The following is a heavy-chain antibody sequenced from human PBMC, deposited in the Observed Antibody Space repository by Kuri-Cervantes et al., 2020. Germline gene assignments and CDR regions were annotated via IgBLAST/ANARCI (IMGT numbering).Heavy chain of an antibody. CDR3: ATHYELVDIVATTGFDY. Sequence: SETLSLTCAVSGYSISSGYYWGWIRQPPGKGLEWIGSIYYSGSTYYNPSLKSRVTISVDTSKNQFSLKLSSVTAEDTAVYYCATHYELVDIVATTGFDYWGQGTLVTVSS. D-gene: IGHD5-12*01. V-gene: IGHV4-38-2*01. J-gene: IGHJ4*02. CDR1: GYSISSGYY. CDR2: IYYSGST.